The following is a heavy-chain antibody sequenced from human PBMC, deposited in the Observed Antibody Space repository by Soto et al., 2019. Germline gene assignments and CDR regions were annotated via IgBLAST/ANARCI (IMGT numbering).Heavy chain of an antibody. CDR3: TTADSSGYLDVDY. V-gene: IGHV3-15*07. CDR2: IKSKTDGGTT. J-gene: IGHJ4*02. Sequence: GGSLRLSCAASGFTFSNAWMNWVRQAPGKGLEWVGRIKSKTDGGTTDYAAPVKGRFTISRDDSKNTLYLQMNSLKTEDTAVYYCTTADSSGYLDVDYWGQGTLVTVSS. CDR1: GFTFSNAW. D-gene: IGHD3-22*01.